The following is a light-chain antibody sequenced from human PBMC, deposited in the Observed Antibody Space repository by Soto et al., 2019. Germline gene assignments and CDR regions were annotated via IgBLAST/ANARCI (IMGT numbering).Light chain of an antibody. CDR2: YDS. V-gene: IGLV3-21*04. J-gene: IGLJ2*01. CDR1: NIGSKS. CDR3: QVWDSSSDHRGYVV. Sequence: SYELTQPPSVSVAPGKTARITCGGNNIGSKSVHWYQQKPGQAPVLVIYYDSDRPSGIPERFSGSNSGNTATLTISRVEAGDEADYYCQVWDSSSDHRGYVVFGGGTKLTVL.